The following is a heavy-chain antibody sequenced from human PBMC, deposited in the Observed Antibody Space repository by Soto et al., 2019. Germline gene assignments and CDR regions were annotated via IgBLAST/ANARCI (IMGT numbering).Heavy chain of an antibody. V-gene: IGHV6-1*01. CDR3: ARVRAGSQYYDY. Sequence: PSQTLSLTCAISGDSISSNSAAWNWIRQSPSRGLEWLGRTYYRSKWGDDYAVSVKSRITINPDTSKNQFSLQLNSVTPEDAAVYYYARVRAGSQYYDYWRQGTLVIVSS. J-gene: IGHJ4*02. CDR2: TYYRSKWGD. D-gene: IGHD6-19*01. CDR1: GDSISSNSAA.